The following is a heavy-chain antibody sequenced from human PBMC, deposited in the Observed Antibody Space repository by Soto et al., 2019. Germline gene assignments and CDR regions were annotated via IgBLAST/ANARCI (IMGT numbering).Heavy chain of an antibody. CDR1: GGSVSSSSYS. V-gene: IGHV4-39*01. Sequence: SETLSLTCTVSGGSVSSSSYSWGWIRQSPGKGLEWIGTIYSSENTYYNPSLLSRVTIFVDTSKNEFSLRLSSVTAADTAVYYCARLNGYCISTNGHGYYGMAVWGQGTTVTVSS. J-gene: IGHJ6*02. D-gene: IGHD2-2*03. CDR3: ARLNGYCISTNGHGYYGMAV. CDR2: IYSSENT.